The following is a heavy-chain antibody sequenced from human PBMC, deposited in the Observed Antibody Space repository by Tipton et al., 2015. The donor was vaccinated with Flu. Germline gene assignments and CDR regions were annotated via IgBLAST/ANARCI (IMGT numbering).Heavy chain of an antibody. J-gene: IGHJ6*02. CDR1: GFTFSSYA. CDR3: AREVPYSSGWYPPRMDV. V-gene: IGHV3-48*03. CDR2: IDGVGATI. D-gene: IGHD6-19*01. Sequence: SLRLSCAASGFTFSSYAMSWVRQAPGKGLEWVSYIDGVGATIYYADSVKGRFTISRDNTKNSLYLQMNSLRAEDTGLYYCAREVPYSSGWYPPRMDVWGHGTTVIVSS.